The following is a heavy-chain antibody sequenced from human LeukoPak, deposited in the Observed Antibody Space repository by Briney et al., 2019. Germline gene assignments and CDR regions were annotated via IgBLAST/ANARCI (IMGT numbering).Heavy chain of an antibody. J-gene: IGHJ6*03. Sequence: GGSLRLSCEVSGSTFRNYWMSWIRQVPGKGLEWLACIKRDGSERHYVDSVRGRFTISRDNAKSSLYLQMNSLRAEDTAVYYCARVQHMDVWGKGTTVTVSS. CDR2: IKRDGSER. CDR1: GSTFRNYW. V-gene: IGHV3-7*01. CDR3: ARVQHMDV.